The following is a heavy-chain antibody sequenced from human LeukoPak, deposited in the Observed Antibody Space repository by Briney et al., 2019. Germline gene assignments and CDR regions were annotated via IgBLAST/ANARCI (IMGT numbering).Heavy chain of an antibody. CDR2: ISGSGGST. CDR1: GFTFSSYA. V-gene: IGHV3-23*01. Sequence: GGSLRLSCAASGFTFSSYAMSWVRQAPGKGLEWVSAISGSGGSTYYADSVKGRFTISRDNSKNTLYLQMNSLRAEDTAVYYCATHPGIAAAGTIADLLMSSIPDCWGQGTLVTVSS. D-gene: IGHD6-13*01. CDR3: ATHPGIAAAGTIADLLMSSIPDC. J-gene: IGHJ4*02.